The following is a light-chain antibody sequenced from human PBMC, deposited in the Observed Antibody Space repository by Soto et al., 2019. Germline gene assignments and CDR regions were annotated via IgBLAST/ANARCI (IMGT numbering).Light chain of an antibody. J-gene: IGKJ1*01. Sequence: EIFFTQSPGTLSFSPGERATPSCRASQSVSSSYLAWYQQKPGQAPRLLIYGASSRATGIPDRFSGRGSGTDFTLTISRLEPEDFAVYYCQQYGSSLWTFGQGTKADIK. CDR1: QSVSSSY. CDR2: GAS. CDR3: QQYGSSLWT. V-gene: IGKV3-20*01.